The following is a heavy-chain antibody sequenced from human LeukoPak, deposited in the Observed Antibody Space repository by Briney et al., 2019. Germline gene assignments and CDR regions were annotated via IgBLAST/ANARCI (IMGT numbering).Heavy chain of an antibody. Sequence: SETLSLTCTVSGGSISSYYWSWIRQPPGKGLEWIGYIYYSGSTNYNPSLKSRVTISVDTSKNQFSLKLSSVTAADTAVYYCATTGIVGAISRQYYFDYWGQGTLVTVSS. CDR2: IYYSGST. V-gene: IGHV4-59*12. CDR3: ATTGIVGAISRQYYFDY. J-gene: IGHJ4*02. CDR1: GGSISSYY. D-gene: IGHD1-26*01.